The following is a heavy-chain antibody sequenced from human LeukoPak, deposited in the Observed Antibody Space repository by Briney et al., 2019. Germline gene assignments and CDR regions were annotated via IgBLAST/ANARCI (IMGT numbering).Heavy chain of an antibody. Sequence: GGSLRLSCAASGFTLSSYGMHGVRQAPGKGLEWVAVIWYDGSNKYYADSVKGRFTISRDNSKNTLYLQMNSLRAEDTAVYYCARDSSYQREYGMDVWGQGTTVTVSS. D-gene: IGHD2-2*01. CDR2: IWYDGSNK. CDR3: ARDSSYQREYGMDV. V-gene: IGHV3-33*01. J-gene: IGHJ6*02. CDR1: GFTLSSYG.